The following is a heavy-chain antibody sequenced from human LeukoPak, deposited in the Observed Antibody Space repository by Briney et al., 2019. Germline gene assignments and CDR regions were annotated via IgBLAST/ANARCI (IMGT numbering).Heavy chain of an antibody. Sequence: ASVKVSCKASGYTFTSYYMRWVRQAPGQGLEWMGIINPSGGSTSYAQKFQGRVTMTRDMSTSTVYMELSSLRSEDTAVYYCARDYLGSSSWYFGYYMDVWGKGTTVTVSS. D-gene: IGHD6-13*01. CDR3: ARDYLGSSSWYFGYYMDV. V-gene: IGHV1-46*01. CDR1: GYTFTSYY. J-gene: IGHJ6*03. CDR2: INPSGGST.